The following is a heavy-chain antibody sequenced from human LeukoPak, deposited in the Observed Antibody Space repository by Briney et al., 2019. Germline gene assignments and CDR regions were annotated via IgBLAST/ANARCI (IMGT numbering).Heavy chain of an antibody. CDR1: GYTFTSYG. V-gene: IGHV1-18*01. D-gene: IGHD3-10*01. CDR2: ISAYNGNT. Sequence: EASVKVSCKASGYTFTSYGISWVRQAPGQGLEWMGWISAYNGNTNYAQKLQGRVTMTTDTSTSTAYMELRSLRSDDTAVYYCARIITMVRGVEGNWFDPWGQGTLVTVSS. CDR3: ARIITMVRGVEGNWFDP. J-gene: IGHJ5*02.